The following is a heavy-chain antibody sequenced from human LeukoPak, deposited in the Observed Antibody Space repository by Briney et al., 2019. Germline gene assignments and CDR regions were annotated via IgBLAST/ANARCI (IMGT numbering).Heavy chain of an antibody. D-gene: IGHD1-26*01. V-gene: IGHV3-48*03. J-gene: IGHJ6*03. CDR2: ISFSGSTI. Sequence: PGGSLRLSCAASGFTFSGYEINWVRQAPGKGLEWVSYISFSGSTIYYADSVKGRFTISRDNAKNSLYLQMNSLRAEDTAVYYCTGQVGASSYYYYIDVWGKGTTVTVSS. CDR1: GFTFSGYE. CDR3: TGQVGASSYYYYIDV.